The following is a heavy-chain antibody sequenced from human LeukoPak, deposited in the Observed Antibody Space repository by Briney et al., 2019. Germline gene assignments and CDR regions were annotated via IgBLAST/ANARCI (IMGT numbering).Heavy chain of an antibody. CDR1: GYTLTELS. V-gene: IGHV1-24*01. CDR3: ATGVIAVAGKDY. Sequence: GASVKVSCKVPGYTLTELSMHWVRQAPGKGLEWMGGFDPEDGETIYAQKFQGRVTMTEDTSTDTAYMELSSLRSEDTAVYYCATGVIAVAGKDYWGQGTLVTVSS. CDR2: FDPEDGET. D-gene: IGHD6-19*01. J-gene: IGHJ4*02.